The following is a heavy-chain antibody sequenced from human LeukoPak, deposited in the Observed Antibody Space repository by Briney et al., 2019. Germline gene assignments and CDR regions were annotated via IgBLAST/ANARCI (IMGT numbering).Heavy chain of an antibody. CDR3: ARLDSGSYYFDY. D-gene: IGHD1-26*01. Sequence: PGGSLRLFCAASGFTFDDYGMSWVRQAPGKGLEWVSGINWNGGSTGYADSVKGRFTISRDNAKNSLYLQMNSLRAEDTALYYCARLDSGSYYFDYWGQGTLVTVSS. CDR2: INWNGGST. CDR1: GFTFDDYG. V-gene: IGHV3-20*04. J-gene: IGHJ4*02.